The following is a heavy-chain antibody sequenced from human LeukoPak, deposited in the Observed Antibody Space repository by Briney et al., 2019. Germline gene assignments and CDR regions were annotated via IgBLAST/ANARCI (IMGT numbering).Heavy chain of an antibody. Sequence: MASETLSLTCTVSGGSISSYYWSWIRQPAGKGLEWIGRIYTSGSTHYNPSLKSRATMSVDTSNNQFSLNLSAVTAADTAVYYCAREAVTTVDWFDLWGQGTLVTVSS. CDR2: IYTSGST. D-gene: IGHD4-11*01. CDR3: AREAVTTVDWFDL. J-gene: IGHJ5*02. CDR1: GGSISSYY. V-gene: IGHV4-4*07.